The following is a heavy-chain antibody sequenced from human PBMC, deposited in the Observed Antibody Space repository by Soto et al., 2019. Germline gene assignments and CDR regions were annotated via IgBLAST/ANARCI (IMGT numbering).Heavy chain of an antibody. CDR1: GDSISNLDYF. J-gene: IGHJ5*01. Sequence: SETLSLTCSVSGDSISNLDYFWAWIRQPPGQALEYIGYIYKSATTYYNPSSESRVAISVDTSKSQFSLNVTSVTAADTAVYFCARGRYCLTGRCFPNWFDSWGQGALVTVSS. V-gene: IGHV4-30-4*01. CDR2: IYKSATT. D-gene: IGHD7-27*01. CDR3: ARGRYCLTGRCFPNWFDS.